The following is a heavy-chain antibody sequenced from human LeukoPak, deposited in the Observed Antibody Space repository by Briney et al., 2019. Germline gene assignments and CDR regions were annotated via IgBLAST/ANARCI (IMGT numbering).Heavy chain of an antibody. CDR2: IIPIFGTA. CDR3: ALYGSGSYYTDY. Sequence: SVKVSCKASGGTFSSYAISWVRQAPGQGLEWMGGIIPIFGTANYAQKFQGRVTITADESTSTAYMELSSLRSEDTAVYYCALYGSGSYYTDYWGQGTLVTVSS. J-gene: IGHJ4*02. CDR1: GGTFSSYA. D-gene: IGHD3-10*01. V-gene: IGHV1-69*13.